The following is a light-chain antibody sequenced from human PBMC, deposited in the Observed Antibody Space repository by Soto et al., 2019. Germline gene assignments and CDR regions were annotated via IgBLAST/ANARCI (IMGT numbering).Light chain of an antibody. J-gene: IGLJ1*01. CDR2: DVS. CDR3: YSYTSSSTYV. Sequence: QSVLTQPASVSGSPGQSITISCSGTGSDVGGYNYVSWYQQHPAKAPKLMIYDVSNRPSGVSDRFSGSKSGNTASLTISGLQAEDEADYYCYSYTSSSTYVFGSGTKVTVL. V-gene: IGLV2-14*01. CDR1: GSDVGGYNY.